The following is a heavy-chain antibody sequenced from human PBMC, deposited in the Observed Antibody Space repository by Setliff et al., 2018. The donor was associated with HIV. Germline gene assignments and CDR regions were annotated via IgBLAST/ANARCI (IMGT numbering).Heavy chain of an antibody. V-gene: IGHV3-NL1*01. D-gene: IGHD6-19*01. CDR3: ARGSPYWLEVGAQVY. J-gene: IGHJ4*02. CDR1: GFTFSDYW. Sequence: PGGSLRLSCAASGFTFSDYWMHWVRQAPGKGLEWVSVIYSGDSSTYYADSVKGRFTISRDNSNNTLYLQMNTSRPDDTAIYYCARGSPYWLEVGAQVYWGQGTRVTVSS. CDR2: IYSGDSST.